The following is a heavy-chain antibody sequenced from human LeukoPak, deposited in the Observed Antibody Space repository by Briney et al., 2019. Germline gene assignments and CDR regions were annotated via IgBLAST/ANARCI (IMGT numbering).Heavy chain of an antibody. CDR1: GFTFDDYA. V-gene: IGHV3-9*03. CDR3: AKAVTGDPTNYFDY. Sequence: PGGSLRLSCAASGFTFDDYAMHWVRQAPGKGLEWVSGISWNSGSIGYADSVKGRFTISRDNAKNSLYLQMNSLRAEDMALYYCAKAVTGDPTNYFDYWGQGTLVTVSS. J-gene: IGHJ4*02. D-gene: IGHD7-27*01. CDR2: ISWNSGSI.